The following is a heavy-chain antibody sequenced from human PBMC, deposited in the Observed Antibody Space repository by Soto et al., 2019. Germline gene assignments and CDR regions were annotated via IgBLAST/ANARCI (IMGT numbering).Heavy chain of an antibody. J-gene: IGHJ6*03. Sequence: PGGSLRLSCAASGFTFSSYAMSWVRQAPGKGLEWVSAISGSGGSTYYADSVKGRFTISRDNSKNTLYLQMNSLRAEDTAVYYCAKDARCSGGSCYFSYYYYYMDVWGKGTTVTVSS. V-gene: IGHV3-23*01. CDR1: GFTFSSYA. CDR3: AKDARCSGGSCYFSYYYYYMDV. D-gene: IGHD2-15*01. CDR2: ISGSGGST.